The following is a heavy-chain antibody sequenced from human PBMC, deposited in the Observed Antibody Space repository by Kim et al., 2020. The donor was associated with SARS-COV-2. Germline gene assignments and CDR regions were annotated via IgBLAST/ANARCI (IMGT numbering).Heavy chain of an antibody. CDR2: ISYDGSNK. CDR3: AKDGGSSGYYYVFNYGMDV. J-gene: IGHJ6*02. V-gene: IGHV3-30*18. Sequence: GGSLRLSCAASGFTFSSYGMHWVRQAPGKGLEWVAVISYDGSNKYYADSVKGRFTISRDNSKNTLYLQMNSLRAEDTAVYYCAKDGGSSGYYYVFNYGMDVWGQGTTVTVSS. CDR1: GFTFSSYG. D-gene: IGHD3-22*01.